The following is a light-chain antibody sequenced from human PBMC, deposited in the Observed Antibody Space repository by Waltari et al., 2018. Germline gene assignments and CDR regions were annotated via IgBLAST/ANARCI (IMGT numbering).Light chain of an antibody. Sequence: EIVLTQSPGTLSLSPGERATVSCRASQSVSSNSLVWYQQKPGQPPRLLIYGASSRATGIPERFSGSGSGTDFTLTISRLEPEDFAVYYCQHYGASPLFTFGPGTKVDI. CDR3: QHYGASPLFT. CDR2: GAS. V-gene: IGKV3-20*01. J-gene: IGKJ3*01. CDR1: QSVSSNS.